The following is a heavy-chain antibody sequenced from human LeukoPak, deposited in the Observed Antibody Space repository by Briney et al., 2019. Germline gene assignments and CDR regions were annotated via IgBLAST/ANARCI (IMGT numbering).Heavy chain of an antibody. J-gene: IGHJ4*02. CDR2: IKNGGRST. CDR1: GFTFSYFW. D-gene: IGHD6-19*01. Sequence: PGGSLRLSCAASGFTFSYFWMHWLRQAPGKGRVGGSRIKNGGRSTNYAAHVKGRFTISRDNAKNTLYLQMSSLRAEDTAVYYCARGRIGGWTDYWGEGTLVTVSS. V-gene: IGHV3-74*01. CDR3: ARGRIGGWTDY.